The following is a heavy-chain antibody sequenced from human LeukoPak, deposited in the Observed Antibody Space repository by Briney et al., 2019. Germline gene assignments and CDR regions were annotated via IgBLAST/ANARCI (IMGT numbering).Heavy chain of an antibody. CDR2: ISSVGSST. CDR1: GFTFSGDY. CDR3: ARARGAGPGAHFDY. D-gene: IGHD3-10*01. Sequence: GGSLRLSCAASGFTFSGDYMSWIRQAPGKGLEWVSYISSVGSSTVYADSVKGRFTISRDNTKSSLFLQMNSLRAEDTAVYYCARARGAGPGAHFDYWGQGTPVIVSS. J-gene: IGHJ4*02. V-gene: IGHV3-11*01.